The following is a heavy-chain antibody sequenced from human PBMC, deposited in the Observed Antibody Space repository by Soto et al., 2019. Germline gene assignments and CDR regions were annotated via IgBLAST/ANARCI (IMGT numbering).Heavy chain of an antibody. CDR1: GGSISSSSYY. J-gene: IGHJ5*02. CDR3: ARVLLHYDSSGYYYPGWFDP. CDR2: IYYSGST. V-gene: IGHV4-39*01. D-gene: IGHD3-22*01. Sequence: PSETLSLTCTVSGGSISSSSYYWGWIRQPPGKGLEWIGSIYYSGSTYYNPSLKSRVTISVDTSKNQFSLKLSSVTAADTAVYYCARVLLHYDSSGYYYPGWFDPWGQGTLVTVSS.